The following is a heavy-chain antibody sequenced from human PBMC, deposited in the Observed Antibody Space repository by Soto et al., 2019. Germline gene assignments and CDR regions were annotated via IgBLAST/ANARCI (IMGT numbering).Heavy chain of an antibody. D-gene: IGHD6-13*01. J-gene: IGHJ5*02. CDR3: ARGYIAAAGIGWFDP. Sequence: PSETLSLTCTVSGGSISSYYWSWIRQPPGKGLEWIGYIYYSGSTNYNPSLKSRVTISVDTSKNQFSLKLSSVTAADTAVYYCARGYIAAAGIGWFDPWGQGTLVTVSS. CDR2: IYYSGST. CDR1: GGSISSYY. V-gene: IGHV4-59*08.